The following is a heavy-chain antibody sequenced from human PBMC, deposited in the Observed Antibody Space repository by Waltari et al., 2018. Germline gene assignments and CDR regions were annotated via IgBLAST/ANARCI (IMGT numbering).Heavy chain of an antibody. Sequence: EVQLVESGGGLIQPGGSLSLSCAASGFSVSSTYMSWVRQAPGKGLEWVSVIYTSGSTDYADSVKGRFTISRDDSKNTLFLQMNNLRAEDTAVYYCARDRKYYSSGWSVIFDYWGQGTLVTVSS. CDR2: IYTSGST. CDR1: GFSVSSTY. CDR3: ARDRKYYSSGWSVIFDY. J-gene: IGHJ4*02. D-gene: IGHD6-19*01. V-gene: IGHV3-53*01.